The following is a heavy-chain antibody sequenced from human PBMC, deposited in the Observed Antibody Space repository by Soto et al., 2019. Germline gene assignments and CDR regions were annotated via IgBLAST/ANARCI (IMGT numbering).Heavy chain of an antibody. V-gene: IGHV1-69*01. CDR3: ARGQVAGNFYYYGMDV. CDR1: GDTFMDYA. CDR2: IIPLFGSP. Sequence: QVQLVQSGAEVAKPGSSVKVSCKASGDTFMDYAMSWVRQGPRQGLEWMRGIIPLFGSPKYAQKFQDRVKITADESTSTVYMEVSSLRADDTGVYYCARGQVAGNFYYYGMDVWGQGTTVTVS. J-gene: IGHJ6*02. D-gene: IGHD6-19*01.